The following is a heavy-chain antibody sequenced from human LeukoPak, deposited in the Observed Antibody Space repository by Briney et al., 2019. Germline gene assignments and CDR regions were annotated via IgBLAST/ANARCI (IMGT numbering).Heavy chain of an antibody. V-gene: IGHV4-38-2*02. CDR3: ARVMGATKGDY. CDR1: GYSISSGYY. D-gene: IGHD1-26*01. CDR2: IYHSGST. J-gene: IGHJ4*02. Sequence: SETLSLTCTVSGYSISSGYYWGWIRQPPGKGLEWIGSIYHSGSTYYNPSLKSRVTISVDTSKNQFSLKMNSVTAVDTAVYYCARVMGATKGDYWGQGTLVTVSS.